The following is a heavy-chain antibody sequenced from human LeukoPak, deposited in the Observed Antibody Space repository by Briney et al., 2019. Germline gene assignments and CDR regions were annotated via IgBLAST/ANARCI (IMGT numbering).Heavy chain of an antibody. J-gene: IGHJ5*02. V-gene: IGHV3-9*01. D-gene: IGHD1-26*01. Sequence: PGRSLRLSCAASGFTFDDYAMHWVRQAPGKGLEWVSGISWNSGSIGYADSVKGRFTISRDNAKNSLYPQMNSLRAEDTALYYCAKDIGRFGSYSNWFDPWGQGTLVTVSS. CDR3: AKDIGRFGSYSNWFDP. CDR1: GFTFDDYA. CDR2: ISWNSGSI.